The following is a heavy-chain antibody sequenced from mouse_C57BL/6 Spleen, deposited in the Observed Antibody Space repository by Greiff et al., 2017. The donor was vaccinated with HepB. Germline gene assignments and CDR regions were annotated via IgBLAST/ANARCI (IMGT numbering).Heavy chain of an antibody. CDR3: TAYDGYYYAMDY. V-gene: IGHV14-4*01. J-gene: IGHJ4*01. CDR2: IDPENGDT. Sequence: VQLKESGAELVRPGASVKLSCTASGFNIKDDYMHWVKQRPEQGLEWIGWIDPENGDTEYASKFQGKATITADTSSNTAYLQLSSLTSEDTAVYYCTAYDGYYYAMDYWGQGTSVTVSS. D-gene: IGHD2-3*01. CDR1: GFNIKDDY.